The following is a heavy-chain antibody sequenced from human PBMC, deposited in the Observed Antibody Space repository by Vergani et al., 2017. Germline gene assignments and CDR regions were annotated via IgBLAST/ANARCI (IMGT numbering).Heavy chain of an antibody. V-gene: IGHV1-18*04. CDR1: GYTFTSYG. CDR2: ISAYNGNT. D-gene: IGHD2-15*01. CDR3: ARVLTRPYCSGGSCQKPDKPYGMDV. Sequence: QVQLVQSGAEVKKPGASVKVSCKASGYTFTSYGISWVRQAPGQGLEWMGWISAYNGNTNYAQKLQGRVTMTTDTSTSTAYMELRSLRSDDTAVYYCARVLTRPYCSGGSCQKPDKPYGMDVWGQGTTVTVSS. J-gene: IGHJ6*02.